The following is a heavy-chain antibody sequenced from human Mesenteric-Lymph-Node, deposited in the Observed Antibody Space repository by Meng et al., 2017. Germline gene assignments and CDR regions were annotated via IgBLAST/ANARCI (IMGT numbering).Heavy chain of an antibody. CDR3: ARGRFLEWLLPPYYFDY. Sequence: GESLKISCAASGFTFSDYYMSWIRQAPGKGLEWVSYISSSGTTIYYADSVKGRFTISRDNSKNTLYLQMNSLRAEDTAVYYCARGRFLEWLLPPYYFDYWGQGTLVTVSS. V-gene: IGHV3-11*04. J-gene: IGHJ4*02. CDR1: GFTFSDYY. CDR2: ISSSGTTI. D-gene: IGHD3-3*01.